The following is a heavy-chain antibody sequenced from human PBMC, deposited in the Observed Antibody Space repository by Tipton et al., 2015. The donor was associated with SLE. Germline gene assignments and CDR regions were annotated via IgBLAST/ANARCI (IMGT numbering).Heavy chain of an antibody. V-gene: IGHV4-61*01. D-gene: IGHD2-15*01. Sequence: TLSLTCFVSGGSIGSRPYYWSWIRQPPGKGLEWIGHISYSGSTHYNSSLKSRVTMSLDASKNQFSLTVSSVTAADTAEYHCARDAYCSGGSCYGFDSWGPGTPVAVSS. J-gene: IGHJ4*02. CDR2: ISYSGST. CDR1: GGSIGSRPYY. CDR3: ARDAYCSGGSCYGFDS.